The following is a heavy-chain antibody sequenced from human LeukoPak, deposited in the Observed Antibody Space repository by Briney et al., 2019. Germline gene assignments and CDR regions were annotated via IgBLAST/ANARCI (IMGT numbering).Heavy chain of an antibody. V-gene: IGHV3-21*04. CDR2: ISSSSSYI. CDR1: GFTFSSYS. J-gene: IGHJ6*03. D-gene: IGHD3-3*01. CDR3: AKHRNLEWLLWTGGYMDV. Sequence: GGSLRLSCAASGFTFSSYSMNWVRQAPGKGLEWVSSISSSSSYIYYADSVKGRFTISRDNSKNTLYLQMNSLRAEDTAVYYCAKHRNLEWLLWTGGYMDVWGKGTTVTVSS.